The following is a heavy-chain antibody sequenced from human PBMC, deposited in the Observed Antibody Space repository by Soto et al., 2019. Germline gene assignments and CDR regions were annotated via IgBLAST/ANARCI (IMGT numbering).Heavy chain of an antibody. CDR2: ISGSGGST. D-gene: IGHD2-21*02. Sequence: GGSLRLSCAASGFTFSSFAMSWVRQAPGKGLDWVSAISGSGGSTYSADSVKGRFTISRDNSKNTLYLQMSSLRAEDTAVYYCAKGFIRDCGGDCTVDTWGQGTLVTVSS. V-gene: IGHV3-23*01. CDR3: AKGFIRDCGGDCTVDT. CDR1: GFTFSSFA. J-gene: IGHJ5*02.